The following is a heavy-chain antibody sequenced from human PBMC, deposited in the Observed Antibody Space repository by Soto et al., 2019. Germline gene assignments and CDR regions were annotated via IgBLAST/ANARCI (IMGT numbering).Heavy chain of an antibody. CDR1: GGSITNGDYY. D-gene: IGHD2-2*01. CDR2: INCRGTT. Sequence: QVQLQESGPGLVRPSQTLSLTCTVSGGSITNGDYYWNWIRQHPGKGLEWIGYINCRGTTFYNPSLKSRVFISVETSKNQFSLNLSSVTAADTAVYFCARDAPGEAPYWGQGTLVTVSS. CDR3: ARDAPGEAPY. J-gene: IGHJ4*02. V-gene: IGHV4-31*03.